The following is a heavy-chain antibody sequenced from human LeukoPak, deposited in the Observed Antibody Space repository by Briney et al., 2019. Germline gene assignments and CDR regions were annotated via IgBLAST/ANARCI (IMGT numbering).Heavy chain of an antibody. D-gene: IGHD2-15*01. Sequence: SETLSLSCNVSGDSVSSGYWTWIRQSPAKGLEWIGFIYDNGVTDYNPSLKSRLIISLDTSKNQFSLNLRSVSAADSAIYYCAGREHRYSRDWGQGILVTVSS. CDR3: AGREHRYSRD. J-gene: IGHJ1*01. V-gene: IGHV4-4*09. CDR2: IYDNGVT. CDR1: GDSVSSGY.